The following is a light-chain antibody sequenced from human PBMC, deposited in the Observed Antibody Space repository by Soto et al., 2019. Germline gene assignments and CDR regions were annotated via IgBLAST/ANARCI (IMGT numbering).Light chain of an antibody. Sequence: QSVLTQSSSASASLGSSVKLTCTLSSGHSSYIIAWHQQQPGKDPRYLMKLEGSGSYNKGSGVPDRFSGSSSGADRYLTISSLQSEDEADYYCETWDSNTAVFGGGTQLTVL. CDR2: LEGSGSY. J-gene: IGLJ7*01. CDR3: ETWDSNTAV. V-gene: IGLV4-60*03. CDR1: SGHSSYI.